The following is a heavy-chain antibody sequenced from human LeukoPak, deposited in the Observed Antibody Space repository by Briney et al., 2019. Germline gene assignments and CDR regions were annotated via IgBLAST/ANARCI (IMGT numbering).Heavy chain of an antibody. CDR3: ARLMTESGTYSYYFDK. CDR1: GFTFSDYW. Sequence: GGSLRHFCAASGFTFSDYWMIWVPQATGKGLEWVADIKYDSSDRFYVDSVEGRFTISRDNAQNSVFLQMNSLRAEDTAVYYCARLMTESGTYSYYFDKWGQGTLVTVSS. J-gene: IGHJ4*02. CDR2: IKYDSSDR. D-gene: IGHD1-26*01. V-gene: IGHV3-7*01.